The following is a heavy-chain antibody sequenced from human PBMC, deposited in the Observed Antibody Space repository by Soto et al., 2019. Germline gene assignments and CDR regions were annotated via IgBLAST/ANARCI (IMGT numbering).Heavy chain of an antibody. Sequence: KPSETLSLTCTVSGGSVSSGRYYWSWIRQPPGKGLEWIGYIYYSGSTKYNPSLKSRVTISVDTSKNQFSLNLSSMTAADTAVYYCARSGSGSGWLGGQGTLVTVSS. D-gene: IGHD6-19*01. V-gene: IGHV4-61*01. CDR1: GGSVSSGRYY. CDR2: IYYSGST. J-gene: IGHJ4*02. CDR3: ARSGSGSGWL.